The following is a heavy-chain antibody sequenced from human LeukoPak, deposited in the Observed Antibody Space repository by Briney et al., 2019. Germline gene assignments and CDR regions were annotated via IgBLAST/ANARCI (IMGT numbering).Heavy chain of an antibody. CDR2: INQDGSEK. CDR3: ARGGAAAGP. CDR1: GFTFSNYW. Sequence: PGGSLRLSCAASGFTFSNYWMSWVRQAPGKGLEWVANINQDGSEKYHVDSVKGRFTISRDNAKNSLYLQMNSLRAEDTAVYYCARGGAAAGPWGQGTLVTVSS. D-gene: IGHD6-13*01. J-gene: IGHJ5*02. V-gene: IGHV3-7*01.